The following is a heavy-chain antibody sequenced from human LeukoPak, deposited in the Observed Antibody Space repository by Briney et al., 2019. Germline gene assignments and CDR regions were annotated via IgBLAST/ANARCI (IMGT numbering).Heavy chain of an antibody. Sequence: ASVKVSCKASGYSCTGYYMYWVRQAPGQGLEWMGWINPDSGGTNYAQRFQGRVTMSRDTSISTVYMELSRLRSDDTAVYYCARWSYDLLTGFDYWGQGTLVTVSS. V-gene: IGHV1-2*02. CDR2: INPDSGGT. J-gene: IGHJ4*02. CDR3: ARWSYDLLTGFDY. CDR1: GYSCTGYY. D-gene: IGHD3-9*01.